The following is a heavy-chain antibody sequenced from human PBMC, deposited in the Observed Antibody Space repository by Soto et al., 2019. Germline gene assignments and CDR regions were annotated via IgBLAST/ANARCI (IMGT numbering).Heavy chain of an antibody. D-gene: IGHD2-2*01. CDR2: ISYDGSNK. CDR3: AKDPLVLVPAEDIPYYFDY. V-gene: IGHV3-30*18. Sequence: GGSLRLSCAASGFTFSSFGMHWVRQAPGKGLEWVAVISYDGSNKYYADSVKGRFTISRDNSKNTLYLQMNSLRAEDTAVYYCAKDPLVLVPAEDIPYYFDYWGQGTLVTVSS. CDR1: GFTFSSFG. J-gene: IGHJ4*02.